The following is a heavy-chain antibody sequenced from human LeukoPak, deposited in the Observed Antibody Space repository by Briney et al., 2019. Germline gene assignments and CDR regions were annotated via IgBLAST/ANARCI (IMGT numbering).Heavy chain of an antibody. CDR3: ASPSYPRTYYYYMDV. J-gene: IGHJ6*03. D-gene: IGHD1-14*01. CDR2: IYPGDSDT. Sequence: GESLKISCKGSGYSFTSYWIGWVRQMPGKGLVWMGIIYPGDSDTRYSPSFQGQVTISADKSISTAYLQWSSLKASDTAMYYCASPSYPRTYYYYMDVWGKGTTVTVSS. CDR1: GYSFTSYW. V-gene: IGHV5-51*01.